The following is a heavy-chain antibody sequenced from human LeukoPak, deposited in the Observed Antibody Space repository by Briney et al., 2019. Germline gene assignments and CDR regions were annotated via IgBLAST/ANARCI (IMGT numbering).Heavy chain of an antibody. CDR3: ARSDSSGYYYVVFDY. J-gene: IGHJ4*02. D-gene: IGHD3-22*01. Sequence: PSETLSLTCTVSGGSISIYYWSWIRQPPGKGLEWIGYIYYSGSTNYNPSLKSRVTISVDTSKNQFSLKLSSVTAADTAVYYCARSDSSGYYYVVFDYWGQGTLVTVSS. CDR1: GGSISIYY. V-gene: IGHV4-59*01. CDR2: IYYSGST.